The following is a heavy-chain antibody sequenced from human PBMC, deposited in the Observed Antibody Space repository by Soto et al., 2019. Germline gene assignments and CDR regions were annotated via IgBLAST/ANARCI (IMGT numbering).Heavy chain of an antibody. V-gene: IGHV1-46*02. CDR1: GYTFNTYY. D-gene: IGHD2-21*02. Sequence: QVQLVQSGAEVRKPGASVKVSCKPSGYTFNTYYLHWLRQAPGQALEWMGVIHPSGGGTTYAQKFLGRVTVTRETSTTTVFMELSSLRSDDTAVYYCARGGHIAVVTASFDTWGQGTLVTVSS. CDR2: IHPSGGGT. CDR3: ARGGHIAVVTASFDT. J-gene: IGHJ4*02.